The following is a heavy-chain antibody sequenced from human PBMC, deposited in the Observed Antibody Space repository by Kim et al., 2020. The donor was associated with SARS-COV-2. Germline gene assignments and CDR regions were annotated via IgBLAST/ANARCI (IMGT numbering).Heavy chain of an antibody. CDR3: ARLLNYDILTGYLEDYGMDV. V-gene: IGHV4-39*01. D-gene: IGHD3-9*01. CDR2: IYYSGST. Sequence: SETLSLTCTVSGGSISSSSYYWGWIRQPPGKGLEWIGSIYYSGSTYYNPSLKSRVTISVDTSKNQFSLKLSSVTAADTAVYYCARLLNYDILTGYLEDYGMDVWGQGTTVTVSS. CDR1: GGSISSSSYY. J-gene: IGHJ6*02.